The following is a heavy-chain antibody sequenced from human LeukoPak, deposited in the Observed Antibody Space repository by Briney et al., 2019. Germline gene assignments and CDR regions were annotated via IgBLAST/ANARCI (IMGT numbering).Heavy chain of an antibody. J-gene: IGHJ3*02. CDR2: ISWNSGSI. Sequence: GGSLRLSCAASGFTFVDYAMHWVRQAPGKGLEWVSGISWNSGSIGYADSVKGRFTISRDKAKNSLYLQMNSLRAEDTALYYCATIYDSSGYLGAFDIWGQGTMVTVSS. D-gene: IGHD3-22*01. CDR3: ATIYDSSGYLGAFDI. V-gene: IGHV3-9*01. CDR1: GFTFVDYA.